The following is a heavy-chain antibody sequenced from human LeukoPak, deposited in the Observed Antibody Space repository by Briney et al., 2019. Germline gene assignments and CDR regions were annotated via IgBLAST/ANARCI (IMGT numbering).Heavy chain of an antibody. J-gene: IGHJ3*02. Sequence: GGSLRLSCAASGFTFSSYAMTWVRQAPGKGLEWVSAIRGSGGSTYYADSVKGRFTISRDNSKNTLYLQMNSLRAEDTAVYYCAKDMYYDSTSPDAFDIWGQGTMVTVSS. CDR3: AKDMYYDSTSPDAFDI. V-gene: IGHV3-23*01. CDR1: GFTFSSYA. D-gene: IGHD3-22*01. CDR2: IRGSGGST.